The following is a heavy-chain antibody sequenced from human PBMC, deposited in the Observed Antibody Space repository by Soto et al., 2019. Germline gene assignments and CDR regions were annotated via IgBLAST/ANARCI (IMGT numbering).Heavy chain of an antibody. V-gene: IGHV3-9*01. CDR1: GFTFDDYA. Sequence: EVQLVESGGGLVQPGRSLRLSCAASGFTFDDYAMHWVRQAPGKGLEWVSGSSWNSGSIGYADSVKGRFTISRDNAKHSLYLQMNSLRAEDTALYFCAKDVYCSGVSCYSGFDYWGQGTLVTVSS. CDR2: SSWNSGSI. J-gene: IGHJ4*02. CDR3: AKDVYCSGVSCYSGFDY. D-gene: IGHD2-15*01.